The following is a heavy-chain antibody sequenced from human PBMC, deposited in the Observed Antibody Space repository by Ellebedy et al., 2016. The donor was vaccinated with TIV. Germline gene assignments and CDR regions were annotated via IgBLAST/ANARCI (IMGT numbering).Heavy chain of an antibody. CDR2: INTDGSST. CDR3: ARESVRYFDWDY. CDR1: GFTLSGYW. V-gene: IGHV3-74*01. D-gene: IGHD3-9*01. J-gene: IGHJ4*02. Sequence: PGGSLRLSCVASGFTLSGYWMHRVRQVPGKGLVWLARINTDGSSTSYADPVEGRFTISRDNAKKTLYLEMSGLRSDDTAVYYCARESVRYFDWDYWGQGTLVAV.